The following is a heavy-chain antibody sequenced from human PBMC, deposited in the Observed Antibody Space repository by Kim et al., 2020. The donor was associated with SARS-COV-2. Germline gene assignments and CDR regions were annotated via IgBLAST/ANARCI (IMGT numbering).Heavy chain of an antibody. CDR3: ARDRLPDYDILPGYIFYYYGLDV. J-gene: IGHJ6*02. CDR1: GFTFSSYW. CDR2: INNDGRNT. V-gene: IGHV3-74*01. Sequence: GGSLRLSCAASGFTFSSYWIHWVRQAPGKGLVWVSHINNDGRNTNYADSVKGRFTIFRDNAKNTLYLQMNSLRAEDTGVYYCARDRLPDYDILPGYIFYYYGLDVWGHGTTVTVSS. D-gene: IGHD3-9*01.